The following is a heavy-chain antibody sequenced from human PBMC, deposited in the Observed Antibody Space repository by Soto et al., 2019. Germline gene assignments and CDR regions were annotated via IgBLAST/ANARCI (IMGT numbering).Heavy chain of an antibody. J-gene: IGHJ4*02. CDR2: ISYDGSHK. V-gene: IGHV3-30*18. CDR1: GGTCGDYG. D-gene: IGHD2-15*01. Sequence: RVSCGAAGGTCGDYGGCWVSQEPGKGLEWVAVISYDGSHKDYVDSVKGRFTISRDNSKNTLYLQMNSLRPDDTAVYYCAQDRGGCTGGSCFYSIYYWGQGTLVTVSS. CDR3: AQDRGGCTGGSCFYSIYY.